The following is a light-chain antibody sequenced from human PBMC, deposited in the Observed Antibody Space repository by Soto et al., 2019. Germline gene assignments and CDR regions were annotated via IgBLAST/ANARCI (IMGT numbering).Light chain of an antibody. CDR3: QQYGRSPT. J-gene: IGKJ1*01. V-gene: IGKV3-20*01. Sequence: IVLTQSPATLSLYPGEGATLSCRASQSVSSNYLAWYQQKLGQAPRLLIYDASRRATCIPDRFSGRWSGTDITLTISRLEPEDFVVYYCQQYGRSPTFGQGTMVDIK. CDR1: QSVSSNY. CDR2: DAS.